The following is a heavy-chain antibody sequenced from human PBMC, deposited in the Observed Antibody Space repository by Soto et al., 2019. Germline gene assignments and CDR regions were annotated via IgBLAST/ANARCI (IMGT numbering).Heavy chain of an antibody. CDR2: ISSSSSYR. V-gene: IGHV3-21*04. J-gene: IGHJ4*02. D-gene: IGHD2-15*01. CDR3: AKMVVVAATVRTSLDY. CDR1: GFTFSSYY. Sequence: PGGSLRLSCAASGFTFSSYYMNWVRQAPGKGLEWVSSISSSSSYRYYADSVKGRFTISRDNSKNTLYLQMNSLRAEDTAVYYCAKMVVVAATVRTSLDYWGEGT.